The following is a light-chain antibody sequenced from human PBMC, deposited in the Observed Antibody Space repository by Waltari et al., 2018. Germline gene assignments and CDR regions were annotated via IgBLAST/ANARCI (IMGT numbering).Light chain of an antibody. CDR2: WAS. V-gene: IGKV4-1*01. J-gene: IGKJ2*01. Sequence: DIVMTQSPSSLAVSLGERAPINCKSSQSVLYSSANQNYLAWYQHKPGQPPKLPIYWASTRESGVPDRFSGSGSGTDFTLTISSLQAEDVAVFYCQQYYSSPHTFGQGTKLEIK. CDR1: QSVLYSSANQNY. CDR3: QQYYSSPHT.